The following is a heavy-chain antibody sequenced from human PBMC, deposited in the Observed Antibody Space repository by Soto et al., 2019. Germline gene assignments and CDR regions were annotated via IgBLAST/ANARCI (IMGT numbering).Heavy chain of an antibody. J-gene: IGHJ6*02. CDR2: IYSGGST. CDR3: ASQLGYSYYGMDV. CDR1: GVTVRNND. D-gene: IGHD2-15*01. Sequence: LXLSGAGSGVTVRNNDMSWVRQAPGKGLEWVSVIYSGGSTYYADSVKGRFTISRDNSKNTLYLQMNSLRAEDTAVYYCASQLGYSYYGMDVWGQGTTVTV. V-gene: IGHV3-53*01.